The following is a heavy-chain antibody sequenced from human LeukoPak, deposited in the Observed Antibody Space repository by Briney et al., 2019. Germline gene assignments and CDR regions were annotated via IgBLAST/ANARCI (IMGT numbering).Heavy chain of an antibody. J-gene: IGHJ3*02. CDR1: GFTFSSYW. Sequence: GGSLRLSCAASGFTFSSYWMSWVRQAPGKGLEWVANIKQDGSEKYYVVSVKGRFTISRDNAKNSLYLQMNSLRAEDTAVYYCARDRDPGYNDSSGYRRVNAFDIWGQGTMVTVSS. D-gene: IGHD3-22*01. V-gene: IGHV3-7*01. CDR2: IKQDGSEK. CDR3: ARDRDPGYNDSSGYRRVNAFDI.